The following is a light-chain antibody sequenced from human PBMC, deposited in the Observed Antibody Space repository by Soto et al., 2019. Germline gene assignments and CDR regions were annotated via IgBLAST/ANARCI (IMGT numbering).Light chain of an antibody. CDR1: QSVTSS. CDR3: QQSSNWPRT. CDR2: DAS. V-gene: IGKV3-11*01. J-gene: IGKJ1*01. Sequence: EIVLAQSPATLSLSPGESATLSCRASQSVTSSLVWYQQKPGQAPRLLIYDASNRATGIPARFSGSGSGTDFTLTISSLEPEDFAVYYCQQSSNWPRTFGQGTKVEVK.